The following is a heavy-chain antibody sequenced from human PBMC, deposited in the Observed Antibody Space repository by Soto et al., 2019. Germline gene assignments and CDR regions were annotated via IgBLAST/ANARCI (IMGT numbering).Heavy chain of an antibody. J-gene: IGHJ4*02. V-gene: IGHV1-3*01. Sequence: ASMIVSSNASAYTFTSYAVHLVLQAPGQRLEWMGWINAGNGDTKYSQKFQGRVTITRDTSASTAYMELSSLRSEDTAVYYCARGYCSGGSCYFPQTFDYWGQGTLVTVSS. CDR2: INAGNGDT. CDR1: AYTFTSYA. CDR3: ARGYCSGGSCYFPQTFDY. D-gene: IGHD2-15*01.